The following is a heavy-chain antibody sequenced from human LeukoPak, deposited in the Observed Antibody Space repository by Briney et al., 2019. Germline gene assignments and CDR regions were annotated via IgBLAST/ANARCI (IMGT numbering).Heavy chain of an antibody. CDR1: GFTFSSYW. D-gene: IGHD4-23*01. V-gene: IGHV3-7*01. CDR2: IKQDGSEK. CDR3: ARGGRWALRWPSGTDY. J-gene: IGHJ4*02. Sequence: GGSLRLSCAASGFTFSSYWMSWVRQAPGKGLEWVANIKQDGSEKYYVDSVKGRFTISRDNAKNSLYLQMNSLRAEDTAVYYCARGGRWALRWPSGTDYWGQGTLVTVSS.